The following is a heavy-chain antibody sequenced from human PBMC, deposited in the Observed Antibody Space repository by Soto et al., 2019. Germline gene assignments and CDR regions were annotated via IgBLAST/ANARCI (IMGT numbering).Heavy chain of an antibody. V-gene: IGHV3-11*06. CDR2: ISGSSDNI. J-gene: IGHJ5*02. CDR3: VRDSARIVVVPRVDGDNWFDP. D-gene: IGHD2-2*01. CDR1: GFTFSDYF. Sequence: QVQLVESGGGVVKPAGSLRLSCAASGFTFSDYFMSWIRQAPGKGLEWVSFISGSSDNIKYADSVKGRFTISRDNAKNSLYLQMNSRRAEDTAVYYCVRDSARIVVVPRVDGDNWFDPWGQGTLVTVSS.